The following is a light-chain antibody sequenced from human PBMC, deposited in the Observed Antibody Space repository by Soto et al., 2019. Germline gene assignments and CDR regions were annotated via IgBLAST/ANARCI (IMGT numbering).Light chain of an antibody. CDR2: AAS. CDR3: QQSYSSLIT. CDR1: QSISTY. J-gene: IGKJ5*01. V-gene: IGKV1-39*01. Sequence: DIQMTQSPSTLPASIGDRVTITCRASQSISTYLNWYRQRPGKAPEFLIYAASSLKSGVPSRFTGSGSGTDFTLSISSLQPEDFATYYCQQSYSSLITFGQGTRLEIK.